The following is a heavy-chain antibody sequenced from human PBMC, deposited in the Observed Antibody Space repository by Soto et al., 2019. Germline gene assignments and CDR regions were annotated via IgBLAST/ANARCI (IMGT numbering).Heavy chain of an antibody. D-gene: IGHD3-3*01. J-gene: IGHJ3*02. CDR1: GGYLTDHY. CDR3: ARGNGWKSSTFDI. Sequence: QVQLQESGPGLVKPSETLSLTCTVAGGYLTDHYWNWFRQSPGRGLQWIGYVYYSGATSYNPSLTSRVTMTVDTSKNQFSLKLRSVTDADTAVYFCARGNGWKSSTFDIWGQGTMVAVSS. CDR2: VYYSGAT. V-gene: IGHV4-59*11.